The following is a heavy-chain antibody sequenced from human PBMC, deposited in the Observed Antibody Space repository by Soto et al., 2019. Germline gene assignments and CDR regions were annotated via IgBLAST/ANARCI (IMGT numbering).Heavy chain of an antibody. CDR3: AKDPGGPAARPAPYFDY. V-gene: IGHV3-23*01. Sequence: GGSLRLSCAASGFTFSSYAMSWVRQAPGKGLEWVSAISGSGGSTYYADSVKGRFTISRDNSKNTLYLQMNSLRAEHTAVYYCAKDPGGPAARPAPYFDYWGQGTLVTVSS. CDR1: GFTFSSYA. CDR2: ISGSGGST. D-gene: IGHD6-6*01. J-gene: IGHJ4*02.